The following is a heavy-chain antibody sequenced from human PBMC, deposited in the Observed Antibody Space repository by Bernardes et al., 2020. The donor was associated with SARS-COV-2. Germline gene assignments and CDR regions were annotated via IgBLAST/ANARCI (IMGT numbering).Heavy chain of an antibody. CDR1: GFTFSSYG. Sequence: GGSLRLSCAASGFTFSSYGMHWVRQAPGKGLEWVAVISDDGSNKYYADSVKGRFTISRDNSKNTLYLQMNSLRAEDTAIYYCAKQRDGYNSPFDYWGQGTLVTVSS. CDR3: AKQRDGYNSPFDY. J-gene: IGHJ4*02. V-gene: IGHV3-30*18. CDR2: ISDDGSNK. D-gene: IGHD5-12*01.